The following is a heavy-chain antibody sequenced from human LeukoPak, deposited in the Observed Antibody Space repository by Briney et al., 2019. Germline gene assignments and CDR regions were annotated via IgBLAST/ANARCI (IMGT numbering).Heavy chain of an antibody. J-gene: IGHJ4*02. Sequence: PGGSLRLSCAASGFTFGTYSMNWVRQAPGKGLEWVSSITSTSSYIYHADSVKGRFTISRDNAKNSLYLQMNSLRVEDTAVYYCARDQGLLVVAGRFGYWGQGTLVTVSS. CDR1: GFTFGTYS. CDR3: ARDQGLLVVAGRFGY. V-gene: IGHV3-21*01. CDR2: ITSTSSYI. D-gene: IGHD6-19*01.